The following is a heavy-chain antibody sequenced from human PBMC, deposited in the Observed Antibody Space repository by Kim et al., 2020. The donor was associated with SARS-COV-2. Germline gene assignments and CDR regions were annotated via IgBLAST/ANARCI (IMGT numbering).Heavy chain of an antibody. CDR1: GGSISSGGYY. CDR2: IYYSGST. J-gene: IGHJ3*02. CDR3: ARGDTIFGVVINAFDI. D-gene: IGHD3-3*01. V-gene: IGHV4-31*03. Sequence: SETLSLTCTVSGGSISSGGYYWSWIRQHPGKGLEWIGYIYYSGSTYYNPSLKSRVTISVDTSKNQFSLKPSSVTAADTAVYYCARGDTIFGVVINAFDIWGQGTMVTVSS.